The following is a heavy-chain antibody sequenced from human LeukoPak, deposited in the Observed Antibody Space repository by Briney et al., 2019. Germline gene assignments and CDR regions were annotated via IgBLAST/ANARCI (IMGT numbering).Heavy chain of an antibody. Sequence: ASVKVSCKASGYTFTSYGISWVRQAPGQGLEWMGWISAYNGNTNYAQKLQGRVTITSDTSASTAYTEMSSLRFDDTAVYYCARAPLTTYPWWGQGTLVTVSS. CDR3: ARAPLTTYPW. J-gene: IGHJ4*02. D-gene: IGHD2/OR15-2a*01. V-gene: IGHV1-18*01. CDR1: GYTFTSYG. CDR2: ISAYNGNT.